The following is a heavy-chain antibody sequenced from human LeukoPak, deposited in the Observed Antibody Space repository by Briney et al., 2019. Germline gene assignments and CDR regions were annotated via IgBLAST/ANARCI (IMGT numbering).Heavy chain of an antibody. Sequence: GESLKISCQGSGYRFSTYWIGWVRQMPGKGLEWMGIIYPGDSDTRYSPSFQGQVTISADKSISTAYLQWSSLKASDTAMYYCARYRAITVGDYFDYWGQGTLVTVSS. J-gene: IGHJ4*02. V-gene: IGHV5-51*01. D-gene: IGHD3-16*01. CDR3: ARYRAITVGDYFDY. CDR2: IYPGDSDT. CDR1: GYRFSTYW.